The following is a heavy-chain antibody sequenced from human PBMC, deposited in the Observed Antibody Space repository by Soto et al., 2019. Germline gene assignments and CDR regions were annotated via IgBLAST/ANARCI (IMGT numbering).Heavy chain of an antibody. J-gene: IGHJ3*02. Sequence: ASVKVSCKASGYTFTSYDINWVRQATGQGLEWMGWMNPNSGNTGYAQKFQGRVTMTRNTSISTAYMELSSLRSEDTAVYYCAISLGRITIFGVVHPRGRGTRNGAFDIWGQGTMVTVSS. CDR2: MNPNSGNT. D-gene: IGHD3-3*01. V-gene: IGHV1-8*01. CDR3: AISLGRITIFGVVHPRGRGTRNGAFDI. CDR1: GYTFTSYD.